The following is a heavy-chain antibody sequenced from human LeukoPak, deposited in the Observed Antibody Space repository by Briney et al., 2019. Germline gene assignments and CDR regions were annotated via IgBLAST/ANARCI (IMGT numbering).Heavy chain of an antibody. CDR1: GFTSSDYY. J-gene: IGHJ4*02. V-gene: IGHV3-11*04. CDR3: ARVRFGEAFDY. Sequence: GGSLRLSCAASGFTSSDYYMSWIRQAPGKGLEWVSYISSSGSTIYYADSVKGRFTISRDNAKNSLYLQMNSPRAEDTAVYYCARVRFGEAFDYWGQGTLVTVSS. D-gene: IGHD3-10*01. CDR2: ISSSGSTI.